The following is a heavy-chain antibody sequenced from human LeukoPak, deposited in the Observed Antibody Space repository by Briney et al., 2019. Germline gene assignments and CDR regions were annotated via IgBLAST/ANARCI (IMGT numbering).Heavy chain of an antibody. CDR2: ISSSSSYI. D-gene: IGHD4-17*01. CDR1: GFTFSSYS. Sequence: PGGSLRLSCAASGFTFSSYSMNWVRQAPGKGLEWVSSISSSSSYIYYADSVKGRFTISRDNAKSSLYLQMNSLRAEDTAVYYCARGRYGDYYFDYWGQGTLVTVSS. CDR3: ARGRYGDYYFDY. V-gene: IGHV3-21*01. J-gene: IGHJ4*02.